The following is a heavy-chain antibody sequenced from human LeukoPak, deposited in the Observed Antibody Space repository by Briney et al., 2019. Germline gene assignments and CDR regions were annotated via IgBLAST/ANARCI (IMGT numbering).Heavy chain of an antibody. J-gene: IGHJ6*04. D-gene: IGHD3-3*01. CDR3: AKDMGLFGVVTGMDV. CDR2: ISGSGGST. CDR1: GFTFSSYG. Sequence: GGSLRLSCAASGFTFSSYGMSWVRQAPGKGLEWVSAISGSGGSTYYADSVKGRFTISRDNSKNTLYLQMNSLRAEDTAVYYCAKDMGLFGVVTGMDVWGKGTTVTVSS. V-gene: IGHV3-23*01.